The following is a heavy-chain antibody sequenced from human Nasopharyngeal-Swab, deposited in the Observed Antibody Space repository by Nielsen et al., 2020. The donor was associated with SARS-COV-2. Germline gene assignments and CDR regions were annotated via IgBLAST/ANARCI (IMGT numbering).Heavy chain of an antibody. J-gene: IGHJ4*02. V-gene: IGHV1-18*01. CDR1: GYTFTNYG. Sequence: ASVKVSCKASGYTFTNYGISWVRQAPGQGLEWMGWISAYNGNTNYAQKLQGRVTVTTDTSTSTAYMELSSLRSEDTAVYYCARSPRWGSGIQDYWGQGTLVTVSS. D-gene: IGHD3-10*01. CDR2: ISAYNGNT. CDR3: ARSPRWGSGIQDY.